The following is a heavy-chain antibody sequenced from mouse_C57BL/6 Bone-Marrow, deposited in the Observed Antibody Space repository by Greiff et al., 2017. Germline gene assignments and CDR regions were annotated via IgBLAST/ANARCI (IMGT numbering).Heavy chain of an antibody. CDR2: INPGRGGT. D-gene: IGHD1-1*01. CDR3: ARAYYKESSYLAY. Sequence: QVHVQQPGAELVRPGTSVKVSCKASGYAFTTYLIEWVKQRPGQGLEWIGVINPGRGGTNYNEKFKGKATLTADKSSSTAYMQLSSLTSEDSAVYYCARAYYKESSYLAYWGQGTLGTVSA. CDR1: GYAFTTYL. V-gene: IGHV1-54*01. J-gene: IGHJ3*01.